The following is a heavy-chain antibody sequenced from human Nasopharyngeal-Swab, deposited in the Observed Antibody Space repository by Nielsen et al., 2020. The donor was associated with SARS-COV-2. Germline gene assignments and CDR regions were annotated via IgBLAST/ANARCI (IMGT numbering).Heavy chain of an antibody. CDR2: MYKSGNT. Sequence: SETLSLTCSVSGGSNSRYYWSWVRQSPGKGLEWIGNMYKSGNTNYNPSLKSRVTISVDTSKNQFSLKLSSVTAADTAVYYCTSTFGMNPYYGMGVWGQGTTVTVSS. D-gene: IGHD3-16*01. J-gene: IGHJ6*02. V-gene: IGHV4-59*01. CDR3: TSTFGMNPYYGMGV. CDR1: GGSNSRYY.